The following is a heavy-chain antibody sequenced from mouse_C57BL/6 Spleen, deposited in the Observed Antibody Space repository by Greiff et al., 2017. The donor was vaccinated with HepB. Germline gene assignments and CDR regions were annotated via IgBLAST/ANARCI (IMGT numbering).Heavy chain of an antibody. J-gene: IGHJ4*01. D-gene: IGHD2-5*01. CDR3: ARGEGSYYSKDYAMDY. V-gene: IGHV1-82*01. CDR1: GYAFSSSW. CDR2: IYPGDGDT. Sequence: QVQLQQSGPELVKPGASVKISCKASGYAFSSSWMNWVKQRPGKGLEWIGRIYPGDGDTNYNGKFKGKATLTADKSSSTAYMQLSSTTSEDSAVYFCARGEGSYYSKDYAMDYWGQGTSVTVSS.